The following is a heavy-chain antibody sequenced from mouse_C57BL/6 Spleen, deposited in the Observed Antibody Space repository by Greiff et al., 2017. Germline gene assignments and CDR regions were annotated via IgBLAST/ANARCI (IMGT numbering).Heavy chain of an antibody. J-gene: IGHJ2*01. V-gene: IGHV5-17*01. Sequence: EVKLMESGGGLVKPGGSLKLSCAASGFTFSDYGMHWVRQAPETGLEWVAYISSGSSTIYYADTVKGRFTISRDNAKNTLFLQMTSLRSEDTAMYYCARLLLLDYWGQGTTLTVSS. CDR2: ISSGSSTI. CDR1: GFTFSDYG. D-gene: IGHD1-1*01. CDR3: ARLLLLDY.